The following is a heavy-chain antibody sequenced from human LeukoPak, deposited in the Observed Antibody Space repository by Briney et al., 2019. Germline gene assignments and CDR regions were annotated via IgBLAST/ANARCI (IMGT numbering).Heavy chain of an antibody. CDR3: ARVVTRSSSWSPLDY. D-gene: IGHD6-13*01. Sequence: ASVKVSCKASGYTFTGYYMHWVRQASGQGLEWMGWINPNSGGTNYAQKFQGWVTMTRDTSISTAYMELSRLRSDDTAVYYCARVVTRSSSWSPLDYWGQGTLVTVSS. V-gene: IGHV1-2*04. CDR1: GYTFTGYY. CDR2: INPNSGGT. J-gene: IGHJ4*02.